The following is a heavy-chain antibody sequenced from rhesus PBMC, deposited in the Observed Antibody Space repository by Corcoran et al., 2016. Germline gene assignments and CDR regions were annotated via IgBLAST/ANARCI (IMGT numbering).Heavy chain of an antibody. J-gene: IGHJ5-2*02. Sequence: QVQLQESGPGLVKPSETLSLTCAVSVGSISGYYWNWLPKPPGKGQEWVGYVGVSSATNYYNPSLKSLVTSSTDTSKNQVSLNLNALTAAYSAVYFCARKYYDALYNSLDVWGRGILVTVSS. CDR2: VGVSSATN. CDR3: ARKYYDALYNSLDV. CDR1: VGSISGYY. D-gene: IGHD3-40*01. V-gene: IGHV4-165*02.